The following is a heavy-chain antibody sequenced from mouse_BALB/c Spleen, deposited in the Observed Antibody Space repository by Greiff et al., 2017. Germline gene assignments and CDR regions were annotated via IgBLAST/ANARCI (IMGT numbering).Heavy chain of an antibody. D-gene: IGHD4-1*01. CDR2: INPSSGYT. CDR1: GYTFTSYT. J-gene: IGHJ1*01. V-gene: IGHV1-4*01. Sequence: VQLQESGADLARPGASVKMSCKASGYTFTSYTMHWVKQRPGQGLEWIGYINPSSGYTNYNQKFKDKTTLTADNSSSSAYMQLSSLTSEDTAVYYSAKGENWDEGYFDVWGAGTTVTVSS. CDR3: AKGENWDEGYFDV.